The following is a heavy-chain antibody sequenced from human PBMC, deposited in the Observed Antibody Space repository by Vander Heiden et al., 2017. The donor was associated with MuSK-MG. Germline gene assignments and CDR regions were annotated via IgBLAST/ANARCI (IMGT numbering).Heavy chain of an antibody. J-gene: IGHJ5*02. CDR1: GSSISSGYY. CDR2: IYQSGST. CDR3: AIVSYYDSSCDP. D-gene: IGHD3-3*01. V-gene: IGHV4-38-2*02. Sequence: QLQLQESGPGLVKPSETLSLTCTVSGSSISSGYYWGWIRQPPGKGLEWIGSIYQSGSTDYNPSLKSRVTISVDTAKNKFSLKLRSVTAADTAVYCCAIVSYYDSSCDPWGQGTLVNVAS.